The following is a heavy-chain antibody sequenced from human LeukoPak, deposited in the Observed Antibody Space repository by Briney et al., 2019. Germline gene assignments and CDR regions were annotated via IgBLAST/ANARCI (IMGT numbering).Heavy chain of an antibody. D-gene: IGHD3-3*01. CDR3: ARGGGYDFWSGYLGLGPPGGPGAFDY. V-gene: IGHV1-24*01. Sequence: AAVKVSCKVSGYTLTELSMHWVRQAPGKGLEWMGRFDPEDGETIYAQKFQGRVTMTRNTSISTAYMELSSLRSEDTAVYYCARGGGYDFWSGYLGLGPPGGPGAFDYWGQGTLVTVSS. J-gene: IGHJ4*02. CDR2: FDPEDGET. CDR1: GYTLTELS.